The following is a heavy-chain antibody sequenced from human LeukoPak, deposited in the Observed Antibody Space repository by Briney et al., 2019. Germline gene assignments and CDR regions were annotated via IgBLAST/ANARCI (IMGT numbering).Heavy chain of an antibody. CDR1: GFTFSSYS. CDR2: ISSGSSYI. J-gene: IGHJ6*04. D-gene: IGHD6-19*01. Sequence: GGSLSLSCAASGFTFSSYSMNWVRTAPGKGLEWVSSISSGSSYIYYADSVKGRFTISRDNAKNSLYLQMNSLRAEDTAVYYCATPGGVAVALMNVWGKGTTVTVSS. CDR3: ATPGGVAVALMNV. V-gene: IGHV3-21*01.